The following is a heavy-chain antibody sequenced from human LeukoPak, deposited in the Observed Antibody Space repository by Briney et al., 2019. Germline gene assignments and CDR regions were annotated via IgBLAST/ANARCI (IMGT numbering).Heavy chain of an antibody. J-gene: IGHJ4*02. CDR1: GFTFSSYA. D-gene: IGHD6-13*01. V-gene: IGHV3-23*01. CDR2: ISGSGGST. CDR3: ARDQNRAGYSSSAVPFDY. Sequence: GGSLRLSCAASGFTFSSYAMSWVRQTPGKGLEWVSAISGSGGSTYYADSVKGRFTISRDNSKNTLYLQMNSLRAEDTAVYYCARDQNRAGYSSSAVPFDYWGQGTLVTVSS.